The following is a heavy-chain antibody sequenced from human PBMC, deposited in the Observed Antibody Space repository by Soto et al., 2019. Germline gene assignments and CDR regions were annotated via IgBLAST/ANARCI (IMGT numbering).Heavy chain of an antibody. D-gene: IGHD1-7*01. V-gene: IGHV3-64*07. CDR1: GFTFSSYD. J-gene: IGHJ4*02. CDR3: VRRVSGNYDY. Sequence: EVQLAESGGGMVQPGGSLRLSCVASGFTFSSYDMHWVRQAPGKGLEYVSAISSNGGNTYYGDSVKGRFTISRDNSKKPLYLQMGSLRAEYLAVYYCVRRVSGNYDYWGQGTLVTVSS. CDR2: ISSNGGNT.